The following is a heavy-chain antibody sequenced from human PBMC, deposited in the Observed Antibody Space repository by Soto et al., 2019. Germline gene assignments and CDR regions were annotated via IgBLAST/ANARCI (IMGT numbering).Heavy chain of an antibody. CDR2: SHQSGNT. CDR3: ATRDTGRVY. J-gene: IGHJ4*02. Sequence: QVQLQESGPGLVKPSGTLSLTCAVSGVSIGSHDWWTWVRQPPGQGLEWIGESHQSGNTNYNSSLESRVTISLDKSKNHLSLQLSSVTVADTAVYYCATRDTGRVYWGQGTLVTVSS. D-gene: IGHD5-18*01. V-gene: IGHV4-4*02. CDR1: GVSIGSHDW.